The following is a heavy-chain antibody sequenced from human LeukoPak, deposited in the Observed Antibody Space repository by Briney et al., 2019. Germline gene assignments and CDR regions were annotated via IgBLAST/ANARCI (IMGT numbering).Heavy chain of an antibody. D-gene: IGHD3-10*01. V-gene: IGHV3-23*01. Sequence: PGGSLRLSCAASGFTLTGYAMSWVRQVPGKGLEWVSAISGSGGSTYYADSVKGRFTISRDNSKNTLYLQMNSLRAEDTAVYYCAKDRQGFGFGEQLDYYYMDVWGKGTTVTVSS. J-gene: IGHJ6*03. CDR1: GFTLTGYA. CDR2: ISGSGGST. CDR3: AKDRQGFGFGEQLDYYYMDV.